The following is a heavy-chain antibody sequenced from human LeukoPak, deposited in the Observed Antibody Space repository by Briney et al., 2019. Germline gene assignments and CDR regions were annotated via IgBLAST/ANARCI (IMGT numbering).Heavy chain of an antibody. Sequence: PGGSLRLSCAASGFTFSSYSMNWVPQAPGKGLEWVSSIRSSSSYIYYADSVKGRFTISRDNAKNSLYLQMNSLRAEDTAVYYCARIPSGYDFDFEFDYWGQGTLVTVSS. CDR2: IRSSSSYI. J-gene: IGHJ4*02. V-gene: IGHV3-21*01. D-gene: IGHD5-12*01. CDR1: GFTFSSYS. CDR3: ARIPSGYDFDFEFDY.